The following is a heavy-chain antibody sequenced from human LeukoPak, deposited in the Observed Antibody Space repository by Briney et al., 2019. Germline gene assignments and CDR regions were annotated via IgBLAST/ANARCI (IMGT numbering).Heavy chain of an antibody. D-gene: IGHD3-16*01. V-gene: IGHV4-39*07. CDR1: GGSISSTSFY. CDR3: ARVKDPGGYYYYYYMDV. J-gene: IGHJ6*03. Sequence: SETLSLTCTVSGGSISSTSFYWSWIRQPPGKGLEWIGEINHSGGTKYNPSLKSRVTISVDTSKNQFSLKLSSVTAADTAMYYCARVKDPGGYYYYYYMDVWGKGTTVTVSS. CDR2: INHSGGT.